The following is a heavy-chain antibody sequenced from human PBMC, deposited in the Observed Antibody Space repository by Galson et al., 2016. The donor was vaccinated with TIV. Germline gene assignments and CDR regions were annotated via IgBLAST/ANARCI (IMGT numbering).Heavy chain of an antibody. D-gene: IGHD3-10*01. CDR2: IIPMISIA. Sequence: SVKVSCKASGDSFSSHTISWLRQAPGQGLEWMGRIIPMISIAKYAQKFQGRVTITADKSTSTAYMELSSLRSEDTAVYYCARAAGHSASGSYPGYWGQGTLVTVSA. CDR1: GDSFSSHT. J-gene: IGHJ4*02. CDR3: ARAAGHSASGSYPGY. V-gene: IGHV1-69*02.